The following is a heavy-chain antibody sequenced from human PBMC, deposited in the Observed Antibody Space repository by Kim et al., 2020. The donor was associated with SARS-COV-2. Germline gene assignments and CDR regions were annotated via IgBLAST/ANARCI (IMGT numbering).Heavy chain of an antibody. J-gene: IGHJ5*02. D-gene: IGHD3-16*01. CDR1: GGSISSSNYH. V-gene: IGHV4-39*01. CDR3: AREVNGESTGES. CDR2: VYFTGTT. Sequence: SETLSLTCTVSGGSISSSNYHWGWIRQPPGKGLEWIGSVYFTGTTYYKPSLKSRVTISVDTSKNQFSLKLSSVTAADTAVYYCAREVNGESTGESWGQGALVTVSS.